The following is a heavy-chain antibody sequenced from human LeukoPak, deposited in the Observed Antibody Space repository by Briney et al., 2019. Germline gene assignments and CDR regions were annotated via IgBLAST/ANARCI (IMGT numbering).Heavy chain of an antibody. J-gene: IGHJ5*02. D-gene: IGHD6-13*01. CDR1: GGTFSSYG. CDR2: ISAYNGNT. Sequence: ASVKVSCKASGGTFSSYGISWVRQAPGQGLEWMGWISAYNGNTNYAQKLQGRVTMTTDTSTSTAYMELRSLRSDDTAVYYCARERRSRGSSWYRPGWFDPWGQGTLVTVSS. CDR3: ARERRSRGSSWYRPGWFDP. V-gene: IGHV1-18*01.